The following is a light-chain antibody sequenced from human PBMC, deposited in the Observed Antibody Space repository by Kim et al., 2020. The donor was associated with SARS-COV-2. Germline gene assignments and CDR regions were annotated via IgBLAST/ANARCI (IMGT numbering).Light chain of an antibody. CDR2: AAS. V-gene: IGKV1-12*01. J-gene: IGKJ1*01. Sequence: DVQMTQSPASVCASVGDRVTITCRASQDVSSWLVWYQQKPGKAPKVLMYAASTLHSGVPSRFSASGSGTDSTLTISSLQPEDFATYYCQQANYFPRTFGQGTKVDIK. CDR3: QQANYFPRT. CDR1: QDVSSW.